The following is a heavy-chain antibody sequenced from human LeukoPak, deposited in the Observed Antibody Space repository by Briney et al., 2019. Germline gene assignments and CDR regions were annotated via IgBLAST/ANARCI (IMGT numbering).Heavy chain of an antibody. V-gene: IGHV3-23*01. J-gene: IGHJ4*02. D-gene: IGHD1-26*01. CDR3: ANRGVTSIGSYYFDY. CDR2: ISTSGGNT. CDR1: GFTFSNYA. Sequence: PGGSLRLSCAASGFTFSNYAMSWVRQAPGKGLEWVSTISTSGGNTYYADSVKGRFTISRDNSKNTLYLQMNSLRAEDSAVYYCANRGVTSIGSYYFDYWGRGTLVTVSS.